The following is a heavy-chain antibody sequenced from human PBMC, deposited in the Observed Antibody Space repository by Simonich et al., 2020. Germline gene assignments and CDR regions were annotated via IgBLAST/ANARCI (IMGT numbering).Heavy chain of an antibody. CDR2: IKQGGSEK. D-gene: IGHD3-9*01. CDR3: ARFRGRYFDWLFDY. Sequence: EVQLVESGGGLVQPGGSLRLSCAASGFTFSSYWMSWVRQAPGKGRGWVANIKQGGSEKYYVDPVKGRFTISRDNAKNSLYLQMNSLRAEDTAVYYCARFRGRYFDWLFDYWGQGTLVTVSS. J-gene: IGHJ4*02. V-gene: IGHV3-7*01. CDR1: GFTFSSYW.